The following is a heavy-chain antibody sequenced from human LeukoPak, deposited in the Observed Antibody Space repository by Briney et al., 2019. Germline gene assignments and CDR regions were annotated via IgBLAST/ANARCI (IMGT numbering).Heavy chain of an antibody. Sequence: GGSLTLFWAPDGFTFSIYAVRWVRQAAGEGLEWVSAISGRGGSTYYAECGKGRFTIARENCKHTLYLQMKSLRAEDTAVYYCAKDSSRVATITHFDDWGQGTLVTVSS. CDR1: GFTFSIYA. V-gene: IGHV3-23*01. CDR2: ISGRGGST. J-gene: IGHJ4*02. CDR3: AKDSSRVATITHFDD. D-gene: IGHD5-12*01.